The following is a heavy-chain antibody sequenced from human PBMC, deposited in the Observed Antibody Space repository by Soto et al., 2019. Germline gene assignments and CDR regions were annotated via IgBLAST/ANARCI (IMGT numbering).Heavy chain of an antibody. CDR2: INEDGRMT. CDR1: GFSFSNSW. Sequence: EVQLVESGGGLVQPGGSLRLSCAASGFSFSNSWMYWVRQAPGKGLVWVSRINEDGRMTSHADSVRGRLTISRGNAKHALYLQMNSLRAEDTAVYYCVTGFRWGHGTLVTVSS. J-gene: IGHJ4*01. CDR3: VTGFR. V-gene: IGHV3-74*01.